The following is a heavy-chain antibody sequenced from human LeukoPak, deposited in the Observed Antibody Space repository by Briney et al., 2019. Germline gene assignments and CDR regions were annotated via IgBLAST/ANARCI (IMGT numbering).Heavy chain of an antibody. CDR1: GGSISSGSYY. CDR3: AKEIQLWGIVWLDP. V-gene: IGHV4-61*02. D-gene: IGHD5-18*01. J-gene: IGHJ5*02. Sequence: SETLSPTCTVSGGSISSGSYYWSWIRQPAGKGLEWIGRIYTSGSTNYNPSLKSRVTISVDTSKNQFSLKLSSVNAADTAVYYCAKEIQLWGIVWLDPWGPGTLVTVSS. CDR2: IYTSGST.